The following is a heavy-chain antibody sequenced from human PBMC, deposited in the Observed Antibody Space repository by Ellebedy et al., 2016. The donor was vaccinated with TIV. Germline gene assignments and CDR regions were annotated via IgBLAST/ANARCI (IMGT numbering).Heavy chain of an antibody. CDR2: ISAGGSRI. Sequence: GGSLRLSCAASGFTFSSFAMHWVRQPPGKGLEWLSVISAGGSRISQADSVKGRFTITRDNSKNTLYAQMNRLTTEDTAVYYCAKGSSSGFNYDRVGFEYWGQGTVVTVSS. D-gene: IGHD3-16*01. CDR1: GFTFSSFA. CDR3: AKGSSSGFNYDRVGFEY. J-gene: IGHJ4*02. V-gene: IGHV3-23*01.